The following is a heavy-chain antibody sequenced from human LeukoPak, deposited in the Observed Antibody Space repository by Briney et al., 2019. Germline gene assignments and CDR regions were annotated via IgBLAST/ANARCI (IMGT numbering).Heavy chain of an antibody. V-gene: IGHV3-21*01. Sequence: GGSLRLSCAASGFTFSTYPMHWVRQAPGKGLEWVSSISSSISYIYYADSVKGRFTISRDNARNSLYLQMNNLRADDTAVYYCARDYRELRLGELSFAYWGQGTLVTVSS. CDR1: GFTFSTYP. CDR2: ISSSISYI. D-gene: IGHD3-16*02. J-gene: IGHJ4*02. CDR3: ARDYRELRLGELSFAY.